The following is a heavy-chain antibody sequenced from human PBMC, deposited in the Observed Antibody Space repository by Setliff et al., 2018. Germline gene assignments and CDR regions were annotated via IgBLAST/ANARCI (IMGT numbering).Heavy chain of an antibody. V-gene: IGHV4-34*01. CDR1: RGSFSNFY. Sequence: PSETLSLTCAVDRGSFSNFYLTWIRQSPGKGLEWIGEIHPTEGAKYNPSLQSRVTMSVDTSSKQHSLKLTSVTAADTAMYYCSRGQDNSKVGHDWGQGTLVTVS. J-gene: IGHJ4*02. CDR2: IHPTEGA. D-gene: IGHD1-20*01. CDR3: SRGQDNSKVGHD.